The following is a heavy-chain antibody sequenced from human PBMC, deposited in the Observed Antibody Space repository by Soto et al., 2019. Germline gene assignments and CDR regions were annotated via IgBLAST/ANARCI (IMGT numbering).Heavy chain of an antibody. CDR1: GFTFSSYG. CDR2: IWYDGSNK. CDR3: ARSIPRVYDRYGMDV. D-gene: IGHD5-12*01. J-gene: IGHJ6*02. V-gene: IGHV3-33*01. Sequence: QVQLVESGGGVVQPGRSLRLSCAASGFTFSSYGMHWVRQAPGKGLEWVAVIWYDGSNKYYADSVKGRFTISRDNSKNSVYLRMDGLRAEDTAVYYCARSIPRVYDRYGMDVWGQGTTVTVSS.